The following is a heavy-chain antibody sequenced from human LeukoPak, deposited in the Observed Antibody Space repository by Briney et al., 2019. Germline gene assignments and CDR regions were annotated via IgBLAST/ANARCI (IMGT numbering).Heavy chain of an antibody. CDR3: ARGATYAYYQDY. V-gene: IGHV3-74*01. Sequence: GGSPRLSCADSGFTFSSHWMHWVRQAPGKGLVWVSRIKYDASSTSYADSVKGRFTNSRDNAKNTLYLQMNSLRAEDTAVYYCARGATYAYYQDYWGQGTLVTVSS. J-gene: IGHJ4*02. CDR2: IKYDASST. D-gene: IGHD1-26*01. CDR1: GFTFSSHW.